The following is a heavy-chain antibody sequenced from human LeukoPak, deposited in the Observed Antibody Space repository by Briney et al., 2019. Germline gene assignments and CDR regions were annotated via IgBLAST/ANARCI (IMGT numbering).Heavy chain of an antibody. CDR2: IYYSGST. CDR3: AREGGDSSGYYHDS. Sequence: TSETLSLTCTVSGGSISSSSYYWGWIRQPPGKGLEWIGSIYYSGSTYYNPSLKSRVTISVDTSKNQFSLKLSSVTAADTAVYFCAREGGDSSGYYHDSWGQGTLVTVSS. J-gene: IGHJ4*02. D-gene: IGHD3-22*01. V-gene: IGHV4-39*07. CDR1: GGSISSSSYY.